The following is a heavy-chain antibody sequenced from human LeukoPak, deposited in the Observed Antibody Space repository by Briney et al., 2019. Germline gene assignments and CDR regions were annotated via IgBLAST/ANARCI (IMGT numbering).Heavy chain of an antibody. J-gene: IGHJ4*02. CDR2: ISGSGGST. D-gene: IGHD4-4*01. V-gene: IGHV3-23*01. CDR1: GFTFSSYA. Sequence: QPGGSLRLSCAASGFTFSSYAMSWVRQAPGKGLEWVLAISGSGGSTYYADSVKGRFTISRDNSKNTLYLQMNSLRAEDTAVYYCARSVTTWLRNFDYWGQGTLVTVSS. CDR3: ARSVTTWLRNFDY.